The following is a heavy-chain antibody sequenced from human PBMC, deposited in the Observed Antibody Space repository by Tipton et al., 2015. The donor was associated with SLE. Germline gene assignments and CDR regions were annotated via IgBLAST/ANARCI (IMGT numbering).Heavy chain of an antibody. D-gene: IGHD1-1*01. CDR3: ARGDPQGLEPFDY. CDR1: GGSISSYS. V-gene: IGHV4-59*01. J-gene: IGHJ4*02. CDR2: IYYSGST. Sequence: TLSLTCTVSGGSISSYSWSWIRQPPGKGLEWIGYIYYSGSTNYNPSLKSRVTISVDTSKNQFSLKLSSVTAADTAVYYCARGDPQGLEPFDYWGQGTLVTVSS.